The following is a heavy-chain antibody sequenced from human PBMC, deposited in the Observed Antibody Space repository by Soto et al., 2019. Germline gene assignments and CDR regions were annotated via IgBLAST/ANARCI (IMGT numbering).Heavy chain of an antibody. Sequence: PGESLKISCQGFGYTYPSYWIGWVRQMPGKGLEWMGIIYPEDSDTSYSPAFQGQVTISADKSISTAYLQWSSLKASVTAMYYCARRKLLLSVRDAFDIWGQGTMVTVSS. D-gene: IGHD3-10*01. CDR1: GYTYPSYW. CDR2: IYPEDSDT. J-gene: IGHJ3*02. V-gene: IGHV5-51*01. CDR3: ARRKLLLSVRDAFDI.